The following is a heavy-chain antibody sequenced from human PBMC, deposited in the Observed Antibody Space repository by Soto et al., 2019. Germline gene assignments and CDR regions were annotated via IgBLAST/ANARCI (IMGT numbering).Heavy chain of an antibody. J-gene: IGHJ4*02. Sequence: EVVLVESGGGLVQPGGSLRLSCAASGFIFSSYSMIWVRQAPGKGLEWVSYISSSSNSIYYADSVKGRLTISRDNAKNSLHLQMASLRHEDTAVYYCARARGYGAFDSSPFYSDSWGQGTRVTVSS. CDR1: GFIFSSYS. D-gene: IGHD5-12*01. CDR2: ISSSSNSI. V-gene: IGHV3-48*02. CDR3: ARARGYGAFDSSPFYSDS.